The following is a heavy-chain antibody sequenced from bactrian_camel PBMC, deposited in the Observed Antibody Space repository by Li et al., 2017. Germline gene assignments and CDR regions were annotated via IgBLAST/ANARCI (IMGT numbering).Heavy chain of an antibody. Sequence: VQLVESGGGLVQPGGSLRLSCVVSGFTFSKYAMSWVRQAPGKGLEWVSFISGGQKIVPYYSETVKGRATISRDNAKNTLYLQMNSLKTEDTALYYCTKDRGRAVPAGSFDYWAQGTQVTVS. CDR2: ISGGQKIVP. D-gene: IGHD6*01. CDR3: TKDRGRAVPAGSFDY. CDR1: GFTFSKYA. J-gene: IGHJ6*01. V-gene: IGHV3S35*01.